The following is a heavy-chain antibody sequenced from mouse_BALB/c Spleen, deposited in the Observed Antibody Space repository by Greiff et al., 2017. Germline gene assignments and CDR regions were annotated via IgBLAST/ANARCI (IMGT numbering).Heavy chain of an antibody. CDR3: ARGILAY. CDR1: GFSLTSYG. CDR2: IWSGGST. Sequence: VQGVESGPGLVQPSQSLSITCTVSGFSLTSYGVHWVRQSPGKGLEWLGVIWSGGSTDYNAAFISRLSISKDNSKSQVFFKMNSLQANDTAIYYCARGILAYWGQGTLVTVSA. J-gene: IGHJ3*01. V-gene: IGHV2-2*02.